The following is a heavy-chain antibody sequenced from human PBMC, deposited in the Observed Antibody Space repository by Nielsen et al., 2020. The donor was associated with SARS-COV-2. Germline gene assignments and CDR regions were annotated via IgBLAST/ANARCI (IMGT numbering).Heavy chain of an antibody. J-gene: IGHJ6*02. V-gene: IGHV3-30*18. D-gene: IGHD3-16*01. CDR1: GFTFNNYG. CDR3: AKRRAVFMLTFGGEGAMDV. CDR2: ISYEGSKK. Sequence: GGSLRLSCAASGFTFNNYGMYWVRQAPGKGLEWVASISYEGSKKYYGDSLTGRFTVSRDTSKNTVYLQMNSLSAEDTAVYYCAKRRAVFMLTFGGEGAMDVWGQGTTVSVSS.